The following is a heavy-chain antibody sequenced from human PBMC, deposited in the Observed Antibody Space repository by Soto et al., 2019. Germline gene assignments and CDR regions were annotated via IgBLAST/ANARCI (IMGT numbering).Heavy chain of an antibody. CDR2: INPSGGST. J-gene: IGHJ6*04. V-gene: IGHV1-46*01. CDR1: GYTFTSYD. Sequence: ASVKGSCKASGYTFTSYDMHWVRHAPVQGLEWMGIINPSGGSTSYAQKFQGRVTMTRDTSTSTVYMELSSLRSEDTAVYYCAVTRFLEWLSPHYYYYYGMDVWGTGPTVTVSS. CDR3: AVTRFLEWLSPHYYYYYGMDV. D-gene: IGHD3-3*01.